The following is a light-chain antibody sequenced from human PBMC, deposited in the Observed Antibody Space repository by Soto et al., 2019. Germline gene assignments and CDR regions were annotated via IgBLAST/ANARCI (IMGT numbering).Light chain of an antibody. Sequence: IQLTQSPSSLSASVGDRVTITCRASQGISNHLAWYQQKPGKAPKLLIYAASTLQGGVPSRFSGSGSGTDFTLAISSLQPEDFATYFCQQLHGYPITFGQETRLEIK. CDR1: QGISNH. V-gene: IGKV1-9*01. CDR3: QQLHGYPIT. CDR2: AAS. J-gene: IGKJ5*01.